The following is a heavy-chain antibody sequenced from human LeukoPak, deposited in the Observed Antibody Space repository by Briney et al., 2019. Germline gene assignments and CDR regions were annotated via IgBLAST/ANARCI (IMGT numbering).Heavy chain of an antibody. D-gene: IGHD2-2*01. J-gene: IGHJ4*02. V-gene: IGHV1-8*01. CDR3: ANRYCSGTTCYYFDY. Sequence: ASVKVSCKASGCTFTSYDINWVRQATGQGLEWMGWMNPNSGNTGYAQKFQGRVTMTRNTSISTAYMELSSLGAEDTAVYYCANRYCSGTTCYYFDYWGQGTLVTVSS. CDR2: MNPNSGNT. CDR1: GCTFTSYD.